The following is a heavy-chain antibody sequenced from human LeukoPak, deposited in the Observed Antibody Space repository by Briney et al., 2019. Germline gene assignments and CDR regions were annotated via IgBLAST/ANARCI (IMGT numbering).Heavy chain of an antibody. Sequence: ASVKVSCKASGYTFTGYYMHWVRQAPGQGLEWMGRINPNSGGTNYAQKFQGRVTMTRDTSISTAYMELSSLRSEDTAVYYCAREWRITMVRGVIRGSWFDPWGQGTLVTVSS. J-gene: IGHJ5*02. V-gene: IGHV1-2*06. D-gene: IGHD3-10*01. CDR3: AREWRITMVRGVIRGSWFDP. CDR2: INPNSGGT. CDR1: GYTFTGYY.